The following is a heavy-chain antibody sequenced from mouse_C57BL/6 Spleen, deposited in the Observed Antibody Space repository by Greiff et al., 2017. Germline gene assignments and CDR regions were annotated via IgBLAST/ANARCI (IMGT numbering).Heavy chain of an antibody. J-gene: IGHJ1*03. CDR3: ARQDDYERYWYFDV. V-gene: IGHV1-64*01. CDR1: GYTFTSYW. CDR2: IHPNSGST. D-gene: IGHD2-4*01. Sequence: QVQLQQPGAELVKPGASVKLSCKASGYTFTSYWMHWVKQRPGQGLEWIGMIHPNSGSTNYNEKFKSKATLTVDKSSSTAYMQLSSLTSEDSAVYYCARQDDYERYWYFDVWGTGTTVTVSS.